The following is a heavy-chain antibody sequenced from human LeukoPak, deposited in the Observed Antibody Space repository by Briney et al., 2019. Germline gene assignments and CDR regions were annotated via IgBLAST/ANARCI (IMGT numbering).Heavy chain of an antibody. D-gene: IGHD2-15*01. J-gene: IGHJ4*02. CDR3: ARAATLDYFDY. CDR1: GSRFTSYW. CDR2: IYPGDSDT. Sequence: GESLKISFKGSGSRFTSYWIGWVRQMPGKGLEWMGIIYPGDSDTRYSPSFQGQVTISADKSISTAYLQWSSLKASDTAMYYCARAATLDYFDYWGQGTLVTVSS. V-gene: IGHV5-51*01.